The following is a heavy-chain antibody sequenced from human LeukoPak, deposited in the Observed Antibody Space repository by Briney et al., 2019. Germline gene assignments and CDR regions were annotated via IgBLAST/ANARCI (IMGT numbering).Heavy chain of an antibody. CDR3: ARDSRGYGVVDY. D-gene: IGHD5-12*01. V-gene: IGHV4-31*03. J-gene: IGHJ4*02. CDR2: IYYSGST. Sequence: SETLSLTCTVSGGSISSGAHYWSWTRQHPGKDLEWIGYIYYSGSTYYNPSLKSRLTISVDTSKNQFSLKLSSVTAADTAVYYCARDSRGYGVVDYWGQGTLVTVSS. CDR1: GGSISSGAHY.